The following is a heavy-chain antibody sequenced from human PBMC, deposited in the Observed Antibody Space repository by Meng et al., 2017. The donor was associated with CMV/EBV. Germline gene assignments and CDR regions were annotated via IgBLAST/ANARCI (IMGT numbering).Heavy chain of an antibody. CDR1: GFTFDDYG. V-gene: IGHV3-20*04. Sequence: GSLRLSCAASGFTFDDYGMSWVRQAPGKGLEWVSGINWNGGSTGYADSVKGRFTISRDNAKNSLYLQMNSLRAEDTAVYYCARDLRVVPAAVYYFDYWGQGTLVTVSS. CDR3: ARDLRVVPAAVYYFDY. J-gene: IGHJ4*02. D-gene: IGHD2-2*01. CDR2: INWNGGST.